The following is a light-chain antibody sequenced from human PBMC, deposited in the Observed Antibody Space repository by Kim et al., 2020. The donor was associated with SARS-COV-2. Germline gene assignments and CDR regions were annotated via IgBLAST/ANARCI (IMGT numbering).Light chain of an antibody. V-gene: IGKV3-11*01. CDR2: DAS. J-gene: IGKJ5*01. CDR3: QQRNNWPPT. CDR1: QSVSNY. Sequence: DIVLTQSPATLSLSPGERATLSCRASQSVSNYLIWYQQKPGLPPRLLMYDASNRVTGIPDRFSGIGSGTDFTLTISSLEPEDFAVYYCQQRNNWPPTFGQGTRLEIK.